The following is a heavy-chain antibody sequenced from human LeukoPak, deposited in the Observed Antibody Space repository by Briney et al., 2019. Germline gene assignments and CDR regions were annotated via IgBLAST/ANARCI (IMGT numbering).Heavy chain of an antibody. CDR3: ARDLKNYGHLGPLDY. D-gene: IGHD3-10*01. CDR1: GYMFTGYY. CDR2: INPDSGVT. Sequence: ASVKVSCKASGYMFTGYYMHWVRQAPGQGLEWMGWINPDSGVTKYAQKYLGRVTMTRDTSISTAYMELSSLRSDDTAVYFCARDLKNYGHLGPLDYWGQGTLVTVSS. V-gene: IGHV1-2*02. J-gene: IGHJ4*02.